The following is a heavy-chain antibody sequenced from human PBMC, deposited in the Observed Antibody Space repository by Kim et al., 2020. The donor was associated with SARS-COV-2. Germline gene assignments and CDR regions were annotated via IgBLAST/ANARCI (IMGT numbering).Heavy chain of an antibody. Sequence: ASVKVSCKASGYTFTSYYMHWVRQAPGQGLEWMGIINPSGGSTSYAQKFQGRVTMTRDTSTSTVYMELSSLRSEDTAVYYCARSWIAAAAQYGMDVWGQGTTVTVSS. CDR2: INPSGGST. V-gene: IGHV1-46*01. D-gene: IGHD6-13*01. CDR1: GYTFTSYY. CDR3: ARSWIAAAAQYGMDV. J-gene: IGHJ6*02.